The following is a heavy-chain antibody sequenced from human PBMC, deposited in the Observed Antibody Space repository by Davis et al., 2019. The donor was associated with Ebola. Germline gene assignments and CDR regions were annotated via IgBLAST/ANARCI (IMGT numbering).Heavy chain of an antibody. V-gene: IGHV1-2*02. CDR2: INPNSGGT. D-gene: IGHD3/OR15-3a*01. J-gene: IGHJ4*02. CDR1: GYTFTGYY. Sequence: ASVKVSCKASGYTFTGYYMHWVRQAPGQGLEWMGWINPNSGGTNYAQKFQGRVTMTRDTSISTAYMELSRLRSDDTAVYYCARAIWTPYGPIFDYWGQGTLVTVSS. CDR3: ARAIWTPYGPIFDY.